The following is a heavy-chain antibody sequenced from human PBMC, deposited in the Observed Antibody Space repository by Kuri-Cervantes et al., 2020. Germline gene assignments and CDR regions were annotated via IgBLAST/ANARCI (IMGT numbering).Heavy chain of an antibody. V-gene: IGHV2-5*02. D-gene: IGHD3-10*01. J-gene: IGHJ4*02. Sequence: SGPTLVKPTQTLTLTCSFSGFSLSTSGVGVGWIRQPPGKALVWLALIYWDDDKRYSPSLKSRLTITKDTSKNQVVLTMTNMDPVDAATYYCAHATMVRGVTGHYFDYWGQGTLVTVSS. CDR3: AHATMVRGVTGHYFDY. CDR2: IYWDDDK. CDR1: GFSLSTSGVG.